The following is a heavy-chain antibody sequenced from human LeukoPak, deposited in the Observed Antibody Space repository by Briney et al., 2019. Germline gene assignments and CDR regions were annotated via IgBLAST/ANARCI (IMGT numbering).Heavy chain of an antibody. CDR1: GDSIRGYY. CDR2: TYYSGGT. J-gene: IGHJ4*02. V-gene: IGHV4-59*08. CDR3: ARHPTYYDYVWGSYRLSLTLDY. D-gene: IGHD3-16*02. Sequence: PSETLSLTCTVSGDSIRGYYWSWLRQPPGKGLEWIGYTYYSGGTNYNPSLKGRVPISVDTSKNQFSLKLSSVTAADTAVYYCARHPTYYDYVWGSYRLSLTLDYWGQGTLVTVSS.